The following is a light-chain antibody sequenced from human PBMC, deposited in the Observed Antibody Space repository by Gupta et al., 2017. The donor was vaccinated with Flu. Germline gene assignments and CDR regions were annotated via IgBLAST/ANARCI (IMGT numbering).Light chain of an antibody. CDR2: GKN. CDR1: SLRSYD. Sequence: GQIVRITCQGDSLRSYDASWYQQKPGQAPVRVVFGKNSRSSGIPDRFSGSSSGDKASLKISGAEAEDEADDYCNYRDRSGQLGRFGGGTKLTVL. CDR3: NYRDRSGQLGR. J-gene: IGLJ2*01. V-gene: IGLV3-19*01.